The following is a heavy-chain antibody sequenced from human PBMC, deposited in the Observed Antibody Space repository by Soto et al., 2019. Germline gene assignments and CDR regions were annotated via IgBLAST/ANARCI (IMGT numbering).Heavy chain of an antibody. Sequence: EVQLLESGGGLVQPGGSLRLSCAASGFTFSSYAMSWVRQAPGKGLEWVSAISGSGGSTYYADSVKGRFTISRDNSKNTLYLQLNSLRAEDRAVYYCAKGGWGVVTQEWYFDLWGRGTLVTVSS. CDR1: GFTFSSYA. CDR2: ISGSGGST. J-gene: IGHJ2*01. CDR3: AKGGWGVVTQEWYFDL. V-gene: IGHV3-23*01. D-gene: IGHD2-21*02.